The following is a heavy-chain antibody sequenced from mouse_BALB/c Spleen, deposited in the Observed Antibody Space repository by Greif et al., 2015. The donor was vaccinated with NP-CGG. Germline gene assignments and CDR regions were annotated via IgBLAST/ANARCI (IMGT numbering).Heavy chain of an antibody. J-gene: IGHJ2*01. CDR3: ARSGGYYVDFDY. CDR2: ISSGSSTI. V-gene: IGHV5-17*02. CDR1: GFTFSSFG. Sequence: VQLKESGGGLVQPGGSRKLSCAASGFTFSSFGMHWVRQAPEKGLEWVAYISSGSSTIYYADTAKGRFTISRDNPKNSLFLQMTSRRSEDTAMYYCARSGGYYVDFDYWGQGTTLTVSS. D-gene: IGHD2-3*01.